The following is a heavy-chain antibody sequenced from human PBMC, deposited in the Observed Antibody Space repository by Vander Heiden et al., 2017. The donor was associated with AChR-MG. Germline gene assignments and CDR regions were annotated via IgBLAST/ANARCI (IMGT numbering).Heavy chain of an antibody. CDR3: ARDYGKYYFDY. J-gene: IGHJ4*02. CDR1: GFTFSSYG. Sequence: QVQLVESGGGVVQPGRSLSLSCAASGFTFSSYGMHWVRQAPGKGLEWVAVIWYDGSNKYYADSVKGRFTISRDNSKNTLYLQMNSLRAEDTAVYYCARDYGKYYFDYWGQGTLVTVSS. CDR2: IWYDGSNK. D-gene: IGHD3-16*01. V-gene: IGHV3-33*01.